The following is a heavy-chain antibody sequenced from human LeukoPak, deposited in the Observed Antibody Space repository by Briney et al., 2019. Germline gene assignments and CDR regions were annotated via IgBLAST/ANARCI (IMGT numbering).Heavy chain of an antibody. CDR2: ISYDGRNK. Sequence: GRSLRLSCAASGFTFSSYAMHWVRQAPGKGLEWVAVISYDGRNKYYADSVKGRFTISRDNSKNTLYLQMNSLRAEDTAVYYCARTSAFDIWGQGTMVTVSS. J-gene: IGHJ3*02. V-gene: IGHV3-30*04. CDR3: ARTSAFDI. CDR1: GFTFSSYA.